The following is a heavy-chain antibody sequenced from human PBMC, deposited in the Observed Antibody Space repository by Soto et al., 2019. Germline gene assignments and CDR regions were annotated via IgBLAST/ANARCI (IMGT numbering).Heavy chain of an antibody. V-gene: IGHV1-69*13. Sequence: SVKVSCKISGGTFSTFGISWVRQAPGQGLEWMGGIIPFFGTAEYSQKFEDRITITADESTNTVYMDLRSLTSEDTAIYYCARTAPMDAGDKYYYDFWGQGALVTVSS. CDR1: GGTFSTFG. D-gene: IGHD3-16*01. CDR3: ARTAPMDAGDKYYYDF. CDR2: IIPFFGTA. J-gene: IGHJ4*02.